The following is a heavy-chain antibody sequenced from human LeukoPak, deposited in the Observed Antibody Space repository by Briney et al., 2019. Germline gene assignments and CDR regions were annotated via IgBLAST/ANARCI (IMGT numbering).Heavy chain of an antibody. CDR1: GFTFSSYA. J-gene: IGHJ4*02. CDR2: ISGSGGST. V-gene: IGHV3-23*01. CDR3: AKDVTFGGVSVIAPLRWLDY. Sequence: GGSLRLSCAASGFTFSSYAMSWVRQAPGKGLEWVSAISGSGGSTYYADSVKGRFTISRDNSKNTLYLQMNSLRAEDTAVYYCAKDVTFGGVSVIAPLRWLDYWGQGTLVTVSS. D-gene: IGHD3-16*02.